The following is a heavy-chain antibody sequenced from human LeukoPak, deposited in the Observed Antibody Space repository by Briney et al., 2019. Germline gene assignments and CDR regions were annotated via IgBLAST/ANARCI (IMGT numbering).Heavy chain of an antibody. D-gene: IGHD2-2*02. CDR3: ARSPDIVVVPAAIHFDY. CDR1: GYTFTGYY. Sequence: ASVKVSCKASGYTFTGYYMHWVRRAPGQGLEWMGWINPNSGGTNYAQKFQGRVTMTRDTSISTAYMELSRLRSDDTAVYYCARSPDIVVVPAAIHFDYWGQGTLVTVSS. V-gene: IGHV1-2*02. J-gene: IGHJ4*02. CDR2: INPNSGGT.